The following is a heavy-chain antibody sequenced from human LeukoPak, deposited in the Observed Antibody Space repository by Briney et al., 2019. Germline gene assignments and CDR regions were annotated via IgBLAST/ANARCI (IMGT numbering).Heavy chain of an antibody. CDR3: ASDEGNYFDY. J-gene: IGHJ4*02. Sequence: GGSLRLSCAASGFTFSSYIMNWVRQAPGKGLEWVASISRNSTYIHYADSVKGRFTISRDNARNSLFLQMNSLRAEDTAIYYCASDEGNYFDYWGQGALVTVSS. CDR1: GFTFSSYI. CDR2: ISRNSTYI. V-gene: IGHV3-21*01.